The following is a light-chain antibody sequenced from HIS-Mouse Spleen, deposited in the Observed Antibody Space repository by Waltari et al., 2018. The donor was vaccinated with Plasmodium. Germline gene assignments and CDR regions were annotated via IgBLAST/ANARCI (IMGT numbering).Light chain of an antibody. CDR1: ALPTKY. Sequence: SYALTQPPSVSVSPGQTARITCSGAALPTKYAYWYQQKSGQAPVLVIYEDSKRPPGIPERFSGSSSGTMATLTISGAQVEDEADYYCYSTDSSGNHRVFGGGTKLTVL. CDR3: YSTDSSGNHRV. V-gene: IGLV3-10*01. CDR2: EDS. J-gene: IGLJ3*02.